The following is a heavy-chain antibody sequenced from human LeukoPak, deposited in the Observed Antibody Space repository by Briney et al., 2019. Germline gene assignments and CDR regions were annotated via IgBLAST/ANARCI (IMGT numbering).Heavy chain of an antibody. CDR3: ARDYPYLSGNSASLLDY. Sequence: PSETLSLTCTVSGGSISSGDYYWSWIRQPPGKGLEWVGYIYYSGSTYYNPSLKSRVTISVDTSKNQFSLKLRSVTAADTAVYYCARDYPYLSGNSASLLDYWGQGTLVTVSS. CDR2: IYYSGST. D-gene: IGHD4-23*01. CDR1: GGSISSGDYY. V-gene: IGHV4-30-4*01. J-gene: IGHJ4*02.